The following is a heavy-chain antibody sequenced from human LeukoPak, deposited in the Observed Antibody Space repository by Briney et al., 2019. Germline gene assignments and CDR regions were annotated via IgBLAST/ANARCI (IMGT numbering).Heavy chain of an antibody. D-gene: IGHD5-24*01. Sequence: GGSLRLSCAASGFTFSSYWMSWVRQAPGKGLEWVANIKQDGSEKYYVDSVKGRFTISRDNSKNTLYLQMNSLRAEDTAVYYCARDLGRDGYNYLDYWGQGTLVTVSS. CDR3: ARDLGRDGYNYLDY. J-gene: IGHJ4*02. CDR1: GFTFSSYW. V-gene: IGHV3-7*03. CDR2: IKQDGSEK.